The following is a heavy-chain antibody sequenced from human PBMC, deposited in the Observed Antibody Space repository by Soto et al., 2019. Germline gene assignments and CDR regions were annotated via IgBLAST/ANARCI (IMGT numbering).Heavy chain of an antibody. Sequence: QVQLVESGGGVVQPGRSLRLTCAVSGFTFNSHAMHWVRQAPCKGLEWVAVISYGGANNYYADSVKGRFTISRDNSQNTLLLQMNSLRPEDTAVYYCARGPRSCSYTSCYTIDYWGQGTLVTVSS. V-gene: IGHV3-30*03. D-gene: IGHD2-2*02. CDR2: ISYGGANN. CDR1: GFTFNSHA. CDR3: ARGPRSCSYTSCYTIDY. J-gene: IGHJ4*02.